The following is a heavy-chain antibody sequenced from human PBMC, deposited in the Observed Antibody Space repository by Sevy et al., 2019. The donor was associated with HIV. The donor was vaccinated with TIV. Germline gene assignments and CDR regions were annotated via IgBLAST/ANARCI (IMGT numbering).Heavy chain of an antibody. CDR3: ARGKHVSDYYGSFDY. J-gene: IGHJ4*02. Sequence: GGSLRLSCAASGLTVSSNFMSWVRQAPGKGLEWVSVIYIGDTTYYADSVKGRFTISRDNSKNTLYLQMNSLRAEDTAVYYCARGKHVSDYYGSFDYWGQRTLVTVSS. V-gene: IGHV3-53*01. CDR2: IYIGDTT. D-gene: IGHD4-17*01. CDR1: GLTVSSNF.